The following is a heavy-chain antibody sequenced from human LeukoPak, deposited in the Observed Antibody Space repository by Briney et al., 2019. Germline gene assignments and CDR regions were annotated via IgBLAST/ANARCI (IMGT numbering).Heavy chain of an antibody. J-gene: IGHJ5*02. CDR1: GFTFSSYA. CDR2: ISGSGGST. CDR3: ARDLGYCSGGSCSGWFDP. D-gene: IGHD2-15*01. Sequence: GSLRLSCAASGFTFSSYAMSWVRQAPGKGLEWVSAISGSGGSTYYADSVKGRFTISRDNAKNSLYLQMNSLRAEDTAVYYCARDLGYCSGGSCSGWFDPWGQGTLVTVSS. V-gene: IGHV3-23*01.